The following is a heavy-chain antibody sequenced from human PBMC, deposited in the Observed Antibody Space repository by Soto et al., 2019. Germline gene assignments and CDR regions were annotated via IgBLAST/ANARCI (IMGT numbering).Heavy chain of an antibody. CDR3: ARLDYYYYLDV. CDR1: GASITSYY. CDR2: IHYSGST. Sequence: QGQLQESGPGLVRPSETLSLTCTVSGASITSYYWSWIRQSSGKGLEWIGYIHYSGSTNYNPSLESRVTMSIDTSESQFSLRLRSVTAADTAVYYCARLDYYYYLDVWGKRTAVTVSS. V-gene: IGHV4-59*12. J-gene: IGHJ6*03.